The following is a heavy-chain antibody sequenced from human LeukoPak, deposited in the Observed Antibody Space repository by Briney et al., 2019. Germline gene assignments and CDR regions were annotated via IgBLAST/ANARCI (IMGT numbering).Heavy chain of an antibody. J-gene: IGHJ3*01. CDR1: GGSISGSDNY. Sequence: SETLSLTCTVSGGSISGSDNYWGWIRQPPGKGLEWILSIYYGGTTYYNPSLKSRVTKSVDTSKNQFSLNLYSVTAADTAVYYCGASSGWGAFDVWGRGTMVTVSS. V-gene: IGHV4-39*01. CDR3: GASSGWGAFDV. D-gene: IGHD6-25*01. CDR2: IYYGGTT.